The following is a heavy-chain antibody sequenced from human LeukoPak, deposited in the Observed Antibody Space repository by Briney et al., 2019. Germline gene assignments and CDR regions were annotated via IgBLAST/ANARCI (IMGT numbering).Heavy chain of an antibody. J-gene: IGHJ3*02. V-gene: IGHV4-4*07. CDR3: ARDRHSYCSSTSCYIGWAFDI. CDR2: IYTSGST. Sequence: PSETLSLTCTVSGGSISSYYWSWIRQPAGKGLEWIGRIYTSGSTNYNPSLKSRVTISVDTSKNQFSLKLSSVTAADTAVYYCARDRHSYCSSTSCYIGWAFDIWGQGTMVTVSS. CDR1: GGSISSYY. D-gene: IGHD2-2*02.